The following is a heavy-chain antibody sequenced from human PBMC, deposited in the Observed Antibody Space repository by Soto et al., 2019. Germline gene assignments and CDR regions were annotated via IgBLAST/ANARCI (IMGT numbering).Heavy chain of an antibody. CDR1: GFTFSSYD. CDR2: IGTGGDT. V-gene: IGHV3-13*01. CDR3: AKESLLVQVVDY. J-gene: IGHJ4*02. D-gene: IGHD1-1*01. Sequence: SGGSLRLSCAASGFTFSSYDMHWVRQATGKGLEWVSAIGTGGDTYYPGSVKGRFTISRENAKNSLYLQMNSLRAEDTAVYYCAKESLLVQVVDYWGQGTLVTVSS.